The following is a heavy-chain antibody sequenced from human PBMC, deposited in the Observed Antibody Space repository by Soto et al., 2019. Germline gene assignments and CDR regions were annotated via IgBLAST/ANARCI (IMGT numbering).Heavy chain of an antibody. CDR1: GFTFSSYA. J-gene: IGHJ6*02. V-gene: IGHV3-23*01. Sequence: LRLSCAASGFTFSSYAMSWVRQAPGKGLERVSAISGSGGSTYYADSVKGRFTISRDNSKNTLYLEMNSLRAEDTAVYYCAKEDYYYYGMDVWGQGTTVTVSS. CDR3: AKEDYYYYGMDV. CDR2: ISGSGGST.